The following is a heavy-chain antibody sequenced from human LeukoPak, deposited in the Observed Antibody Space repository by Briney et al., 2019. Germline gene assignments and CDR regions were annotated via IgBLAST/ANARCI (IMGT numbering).Heavy chain of an antibody. CDR1: GGSIRSYY. CDR2: IYYSGST. Sequence: PSETLSLTCTVSGGSIRSYYWSWIRQPPGKGLEWIGYIYYSGSTDSNPSLKSRVTISVDTSKNQFSLELNSVTASDTAVYYCARGGRGFDPWGQGTLVTVSS. V-gene: IGHV4-59*08. CDR3: ARGGRGFDP. J-gene: IGHJ5*02. D-gene: IGHD3-16*01.